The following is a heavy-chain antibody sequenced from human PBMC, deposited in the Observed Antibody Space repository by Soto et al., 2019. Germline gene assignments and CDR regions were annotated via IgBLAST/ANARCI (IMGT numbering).Heavy chain of an antibody. CDR1: GGSISNYY. J-gene: IGHJ4*02. CDR2: IYYSGST. CDR3: ARDPRGRFDS. Sequence: LSLTCTVSGGSISNYYWSWIRQPPGGGLEWIGYIYYSGSTNYNPALKSRLTISVGTSRKEFSLRLTSVTAADSAVYYCARDPRGRFDSWGQGTLVTVPQ. V-gene: IGHV4-59*01.